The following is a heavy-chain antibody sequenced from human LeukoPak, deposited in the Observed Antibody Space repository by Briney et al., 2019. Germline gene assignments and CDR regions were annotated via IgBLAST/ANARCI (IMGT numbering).Heavy chain of an antibody. Sequence: GGSLRLSCAASGFTFSSYGMHWVHEAPGKGLVWVAVISYDGSNKYYADSVKGRFTISRDNSKNTLYLQMNSLRAEDTAVYYCAKDRQWGFFDYWGQGTLVTVSS. D-gene: IGHD1-26*01. J-gene: IGHJ4*02. CDR2: ISYDGSNK. CDR3: AKDRQWGFFDY. CDR1: GFTFSSYG. V-gene: IGHV3-30*18.